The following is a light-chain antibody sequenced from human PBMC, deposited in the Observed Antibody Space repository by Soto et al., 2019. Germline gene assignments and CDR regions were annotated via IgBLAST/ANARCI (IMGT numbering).Light chain of an antibody. J-gene: IGKJ1*01. CDR2: GAS. Sequence: EIVMTQSPATLSVSPGERATLSCRASQSVSSNLAWYQHKPGQAPRLLIYGASTRATGIPARFSGSGSGTEFTLTISSLKSEDFAVYYCEQYNNWPPERTFGRGTKVEIK. CDR3: EQYNNWPPERT. V-gene: IGKV3-15*01. CDR1: QSVSSN.